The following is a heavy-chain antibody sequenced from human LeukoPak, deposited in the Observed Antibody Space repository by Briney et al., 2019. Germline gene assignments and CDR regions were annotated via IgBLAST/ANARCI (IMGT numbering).Heavy chain of an antibody. J-gene: IGHJ3*01. CDR3: AKSNYYCSDSCQPDDAFDV. Sequence: GGSLRLSCAASRFTFSSYGMHWVRQAPGKGLEWVSGISNTAGFTYYADSVKGRFTISRDNSKNTLYLQLNSLRAEDTAVYYCAKSNYYCSDSCQPDDAFDVWGQGTMVTVSS. CDR1: RFTFSSYG. V-gene: IGHV3-23*01. CDR2: ISNTAGFT. D-gene: IGHD2-15*01.